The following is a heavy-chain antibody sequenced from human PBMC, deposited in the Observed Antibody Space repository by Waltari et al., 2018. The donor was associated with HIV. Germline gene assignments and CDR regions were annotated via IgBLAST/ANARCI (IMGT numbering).Heavy chain of an antibody. J-gene: IGHJ5*02. CDR2: IIPIFGTA. Sequence: QVQLVQSGAEVKKPGSSVKVSCKASGGTLSSYAISWVRQAPGQGLEWMGGIIPIFGTANYAQKFQGRVTITADKSTSTAYMELSSLRSEDTAVYYCARGVIDDYGDYGWFDPWGQGTLVTVSS. V-gene: IGHV1-69*06. D-gene: IGHD4-17*01. CDR1: GGTLSSYA. CDR3: ARGVIDDYGDYGWFDP.